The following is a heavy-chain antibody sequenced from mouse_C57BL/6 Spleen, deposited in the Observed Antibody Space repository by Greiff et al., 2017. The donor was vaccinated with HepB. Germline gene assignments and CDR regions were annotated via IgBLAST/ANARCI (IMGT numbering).Heavy chain of an antibody. V-gene: IGHV3-6*01. CDR2: ISYDGSN. Sequence: DVKLVESGPGLVKPSQSLSLTCSVTGYSITSGYYWNWIRQFPGNKLEWMGYISYDGSNNYNPSLKNRISITRDTSKNQFFLKLNSVTTEDTATYYCASQTGYYFDYWGQGTTLTVSS. CDR1: GYSITSGYY. J-gene: IGHJ2*01. D-gene: IGHD4-1*01. CDR3: ASQTGYYFDY.